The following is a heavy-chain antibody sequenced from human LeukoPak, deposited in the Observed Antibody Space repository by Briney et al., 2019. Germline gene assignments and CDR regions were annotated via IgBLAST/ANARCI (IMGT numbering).Heavy chain of an antibody. CDR1: GFTFSSYA. D-gene: IGHD4-23*01. CDR2: ISYDGSNK. CDR3: ARDPYGGNSS. J-gene: IGHJ5*02. V-gene: IGHV3-30-3*01. Sequence: GGSLRLSCAASGFTFSSYAMHWVRQAPGKGLEWVAVISYDGSNKYYADSVKGRFTISRDNAKNSLYLQMNSLRAEDTAVYYCARDPYGGNSSWGQGTLVTVSS.